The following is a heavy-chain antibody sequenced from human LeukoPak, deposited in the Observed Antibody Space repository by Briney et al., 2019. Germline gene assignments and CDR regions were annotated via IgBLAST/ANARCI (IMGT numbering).Heavy chain of an antibody. CDR1: GGSISSYY. D-gene: IGHD3-9*01. CDR3: ARSPGYSYYLVDY. V-gene: IGHV4-59*01. Sequence: SETLSLTCTVSGGSISSYYWGWIRQPPGKGLEWIGYIYYSGSTNYNPSLKSRVTISVDTSKNQFSLKLSSVTAADTAVYYCARSPGYSYYLVDYWGQGSLVTVSS. J-gene: IGHJ4*02. CDR2: IYYSGST.